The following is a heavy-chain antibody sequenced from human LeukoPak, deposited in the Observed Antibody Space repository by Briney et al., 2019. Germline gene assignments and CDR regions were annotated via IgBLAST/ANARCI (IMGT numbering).Heavy chain of an antibody. V-gene: IGHV1-2*02. CDR2: INPNSGGT. CDR1: GYTFTGYY. J-gene: IGHJ4*02. Sequence: ASVKVSCKASGYTFTGYYMHGVRQAPGQGLEWMGWINPNSGGTNYAQKFQGRVTMTRDTSISTAHMELSRLRSDDTAVYYCAVGIAAAGPFDYWGQGTLVTVSS. CDR3: AVGIAAAGPFDY. D-gene: IGHD6-13*01.